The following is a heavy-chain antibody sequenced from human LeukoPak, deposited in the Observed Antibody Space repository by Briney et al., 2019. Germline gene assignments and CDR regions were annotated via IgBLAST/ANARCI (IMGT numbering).Heavy chain of an antibody. J-gene: IGHJ4*02. CDR1: GFTFSSYS. CDR2: ISSSSSYI. V-gene: IGHV3-21*01. D-gene: IGHD5-24*01. Sequence: GGSLRLSCAASGFTFSSYSMNWVRQAPGKGLEWVSSISSSSSYIYYADSVKGRFTISRDNAKNTVNLQMNSLRAEATAVYFCARDGSAYNLDYWGQGVQVTVSP. CDR3: ARDGSAYNLDY.